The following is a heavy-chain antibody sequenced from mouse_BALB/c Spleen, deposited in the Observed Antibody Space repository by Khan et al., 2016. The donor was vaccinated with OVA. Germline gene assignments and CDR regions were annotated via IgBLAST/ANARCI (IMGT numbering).Heavy chain of an antibody. CDR1: GYTFTDFT. CDR2: ISTYYGDA. J-gene: IGHJ3*01. Sequence: VQLQESGAELVRPGVSVKISCKGSGYTFTDFTMHWVKQSHAMSLEWIGVISTYYGDATYNQKFKDEATMTVDKSSSTAYMELARLTSEDSAIYYCTGGGGGNRFAYWGQGTLVTVSA. CDR3: TGGGGGNRFAY. V-gene: IGHV1S137*01.